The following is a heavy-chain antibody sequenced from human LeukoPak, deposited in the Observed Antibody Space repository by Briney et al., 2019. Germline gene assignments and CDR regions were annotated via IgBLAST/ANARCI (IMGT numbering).Heavy chain of an antibody. CDR3: ATYYYDSSGYLINAFDI. Sequence: ASVKVSCKASGYSFTNYGFSWVRQAPGQGLEWMGRIIPILGIANYAQKFQGRVTITADKSTSTAYMELSSLRSEDTAVYYCATYYYDSSGYLINAFDIWGQGTMVTVSS. CDR2: IIPILGIA. CDR1: GYSFTNYG. D-gene: IGHD3-22*01. J-gene: IGHJ3*02. V-gene: IGHV1-69*04.